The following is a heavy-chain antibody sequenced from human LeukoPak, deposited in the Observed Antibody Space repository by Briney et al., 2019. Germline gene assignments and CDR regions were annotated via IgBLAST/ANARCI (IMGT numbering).Heavy chain of an antibody. CDR3: AREGDYGLWFDY. CDR2: IIPTFGTA. CDR1: GGTFSSYA. Sequence: SVKVSCKASGGTFSSYAISWVRQAPGQGLEWMGGIIPTFGTANYAQKFQGRVTITADESTGTAYMELSSLRSEDTAVYYCAREGDYGLWFDYWGQGTLVTVSS. J-gene: IGHJ4*02. D-gene: IGHD4-17*01. V-gene: IGHV1-69*01.